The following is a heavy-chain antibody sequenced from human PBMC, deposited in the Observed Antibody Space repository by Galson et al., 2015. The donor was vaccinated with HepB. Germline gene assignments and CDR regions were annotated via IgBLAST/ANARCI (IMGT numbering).Heavy chain of an antibody. J-gene: IGHJ1*01. V-gene: IGHV4-4*02. CDR2: IYHSGST. CDR3: ASLNLNPPPRAGKRPLLQH. Sequence: WSWIRQPPGKGLEWIGEIYHSGSTNYNPSLKSRVTISVDKSKNQFSLKLSSVTAADTAVYYCASLNLNPPPRAGKRPLLQHWGQGTLVTVSS. D-gene: IGHD1-14*01.